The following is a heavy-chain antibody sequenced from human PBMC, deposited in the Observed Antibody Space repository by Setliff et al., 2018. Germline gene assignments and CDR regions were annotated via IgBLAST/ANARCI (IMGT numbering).Heavy chain of an antibody. D-gene: IGHD5-12*01. J-gene: IGHJ4*02. CDR3: AKDISGSIDY. CDR2: IAYDGGST. Sequence: GGSLRLSCEASGFTFNNYNMHWVRQAPGKGLEWVSIIAYDGGSTSYADSVKGRFTISRDNSKNSLYLQMNSLRTEDTALYYCAKDISGSIDYWGQGTLVTVSS. V-gene: IGHV3-43*01. CDR1: GFTFNNYN.